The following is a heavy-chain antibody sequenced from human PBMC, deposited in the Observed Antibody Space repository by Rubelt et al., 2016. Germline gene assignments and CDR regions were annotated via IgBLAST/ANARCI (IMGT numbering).Heavy chain of an antibody. J-gene: IGHJ6*03. CDR2: IYHSGST. CDR1: TCGYY. CDR3: ATQGEYSYGYYYYYMDG. D-gene: IGHD5-18*01. V-gene: IGHV4-38-2*01. Sequence: TCGYYWGWIRQPPGKGLEWIGSIYHSGSTYYNPSLKSRVTISVDTSKNQFSLKLSSVTAADTAVYYCATQGEYSYGYYYYYMDGWGKGTTVTVSS.